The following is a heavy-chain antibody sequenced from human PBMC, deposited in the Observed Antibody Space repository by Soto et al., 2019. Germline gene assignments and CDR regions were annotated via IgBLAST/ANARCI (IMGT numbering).Heavy chain of an antibody. V-gene: IGHV5-51*01. Sequence: GESLKISCEASDTTNWIGWVRQKPGKGLEWLWMVYPIDLDSTYNSSLQGQVTISINKSISTTNLHWNRLNASDTATYYCARLVNYYFGMDVWGLGTTVTVSS. CDR1: DTTNW. J-gene: IGHJ6*02. CDR2: VYPIDLDS. CDR3: ARLVNYYFGMDV.